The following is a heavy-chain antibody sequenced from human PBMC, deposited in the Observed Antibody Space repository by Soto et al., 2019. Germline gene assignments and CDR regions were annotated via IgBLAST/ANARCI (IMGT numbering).Heavy chain of an antibody. CDR1: GFTFSSYG. Sequence: ESGGGVVQPGRSLRLSCAASGFTFSSYGMHWVRQAPGKGLEWVAVIWYDGSNKYYADSVKGRFTISRDNSKNTLYLQMNSLRAEDTAVYYCARVGCPNSSPRRCPFDPWGQGTLVTVSS. V-gene: IGHV3-33*01. CDR3: ARVGCPNSSPRRCPFDP. CDR2: IWYDGSNK. D-gene: IGHD2-8*01. J-gene: IGHJ5*02.